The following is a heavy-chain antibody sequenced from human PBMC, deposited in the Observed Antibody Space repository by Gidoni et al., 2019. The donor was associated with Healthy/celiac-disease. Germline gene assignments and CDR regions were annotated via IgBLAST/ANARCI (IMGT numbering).Heavy chain of an antibody. J-gene: IGHJ4*02. V-gene: IGHV3-66*01. CDR3: ARDFGADYDSRGFDY. Sequence: EVQLVESGGGLVQPGGSLRLSCAASGFTVSSNYMSWVRQAPGKGLEWVSVIYSGGSTYYADSVKGRFTISRDNSKNTLYLQMNSLRAEDTAVYYCARDFGADYDSRGFDYWGQGTLVTVSS. D-gene: IGHD3-22*01. CDR2: IYSGGST. CDR1: GFTVSSNY.